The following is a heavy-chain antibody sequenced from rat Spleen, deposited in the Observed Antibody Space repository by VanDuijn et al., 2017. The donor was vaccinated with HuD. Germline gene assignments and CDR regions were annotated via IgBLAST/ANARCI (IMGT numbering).Heavy chain of an antibody. J-gene: IGHJ1*01. CDR2: ISSGGDNT. CDR1: GFTFSNYY. D-gene: IGHD1-10*01. V-gene: IGHV5-25*01. CDR3: ASHGEQLVDF. Sequence: EVQLVESGGGLVQPGRSMELSCAASGFTFSNYYMAWVRQAPTKGLEWVASISSGGDNTYYRDFVKGRFTISRDNAKSTLSLQMGSLRSEDTATNYGASHGEQLVDFWGPGTMVTVSS.